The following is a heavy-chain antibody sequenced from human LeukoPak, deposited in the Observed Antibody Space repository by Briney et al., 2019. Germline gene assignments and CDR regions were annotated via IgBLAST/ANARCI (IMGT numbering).Heavy chain of an antibody. CDR1: GFTFSDYY. J-gene: IGHJ4*02. Sequence: GGALRLSCAASGFTFSDYYMSWVRQAPGEGLEGVSYISSSGNTIYYADSVKGRFTISRDNAKKSVSLQMNGLRAEDTAVYYCARERGGGGSYSDYWGQGTLVTVSS. CDR3: ARERGGGGSYSDY. CDR2: ISSSGNTI. V-gene: IGHV3-11*04. D-gene: IGHD1-26*01.